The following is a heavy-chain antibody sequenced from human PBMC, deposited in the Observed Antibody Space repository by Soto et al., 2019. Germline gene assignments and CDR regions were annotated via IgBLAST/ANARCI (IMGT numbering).Heavy chain of an antibody. J-gene: IGHJ5*02. CDR3: AKDGDSSGCADNWFDP. CDR1: GFTFSSYG. Sequence: QVQLVESGGGVVQPGRSLRLSCAASGFTFSSYGMHWVRQAPGKGLEWVAVISYDGSNKYYADSVKGRFTISRDNSKNALYQQMNSLRAMNTSVYYCAKDGDSSGCADNWFDPWGQGTLVSVSS. CDR2: ISYDGSNK. D-gene: IGHD6-19*01. V-gene: IGHV3-30*18.